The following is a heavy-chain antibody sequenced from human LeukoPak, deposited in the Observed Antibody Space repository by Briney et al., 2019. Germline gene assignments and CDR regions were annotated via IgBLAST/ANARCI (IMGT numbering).Heavy chain of an antibody. V-gene: IGHV3-11*01. J-gene: IGHJ4*02. CDR3: ARGAAYDYVWGSYRYMGYFDY. CDR2: ISSSGSTI. D-gene: IGHD3-16*02. CDR1: GFTFSDYY. Sequence: GGSLRLSCAASGFTFSDYYMSWIRQAPGKGLEWVSYISSSGSTIYYADSVKGRFTISRDNAKNSLYLQMNSLRAEDTAVYYCARGAAYDYVWGSYRYMGYFDYWGQGTLVTVSS.